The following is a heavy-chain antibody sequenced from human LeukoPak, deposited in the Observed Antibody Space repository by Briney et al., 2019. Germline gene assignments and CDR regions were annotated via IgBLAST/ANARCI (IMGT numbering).Heavy chain of an antibody. CDR3: ATKQWVPYYFHY. Sequence: TSEPLSLTCTVSDYSVSIANDYGSWIRQPPGKVLEWIGYIYYTGSTNYNPSLKSRVAISLDTSKNQFSLKLTSVTGADTAVYYCATKQWVPYYFHYWGQGTLVTVSS. V-gene: IGHV4-61*01. J-gene: IGHJ4*02. CDR1: DYSVSIANDY. CDR2: IYYTGST. D-gene: IGHD1/OR15-1a*01.